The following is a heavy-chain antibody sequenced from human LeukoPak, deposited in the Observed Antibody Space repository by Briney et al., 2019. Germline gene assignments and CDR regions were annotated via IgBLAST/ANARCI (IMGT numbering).Heavy chain of an antibody. Sequence: SETLSLTCTVSGASIVRDYWSWVRQPPGTGLQWIGYVYETGSRNYNPSLERRVTISMDRSKNQFSLRLDSVTAADTAMYYCAREHRGRDGYTLDYWGQGILVTVSS. CDR3: AREHRGRDGYTLDY. J-gene: IGHJ4*02. V-gene: IGHV4-59*12. CDR2: VYETGSR. D-gene: IGHD5-24*01. CDR1: GASIVRDY.